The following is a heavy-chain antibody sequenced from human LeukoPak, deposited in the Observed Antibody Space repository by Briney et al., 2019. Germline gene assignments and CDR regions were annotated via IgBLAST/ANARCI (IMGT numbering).Heavy chain of an antibody. CDR3: ATTVAEYIAAAGARSGYDAFDI. CDR2: ISGYNGNT. Sequence: VASVKVSCKASGYTFTSYGISWVRQAPGQGLEWMGWISGYNGNTNYVQKFQGRVTMTSDTSARTVYMELSSLRSEDTAVYYCATTVAEYIAAAGARSGYDAFDIWGQGTMVTVSS. V-gene: IGHV1-18*01. D-gene: IGHD6-13*01. CDR1: GYTFTSYG. J-gene: IGHJ3*02.